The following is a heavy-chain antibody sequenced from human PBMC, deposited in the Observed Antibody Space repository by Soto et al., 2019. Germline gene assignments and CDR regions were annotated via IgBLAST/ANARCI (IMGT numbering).Heavy chain of an antibody. CDR3: ARLDCSGGSCYPYYFEH. D-gene: IGHD2-15*01. CDR1: GFTFSASA. J-gene: IGHJ4*02. CDR2: IRSNGRT. Sequence: EVLLVESGGGLVQPGGSLELSCAASGFTFSASAMHWVRQASGKGLEWVGRIRSNGRTAYAASMQGRFTISRDDSKKTAYLQLNSLKTDDTAVYYCARLDCSGGSCYPYYFEHWGQGALVTVSA. V-gene: IGHV3-73*02.